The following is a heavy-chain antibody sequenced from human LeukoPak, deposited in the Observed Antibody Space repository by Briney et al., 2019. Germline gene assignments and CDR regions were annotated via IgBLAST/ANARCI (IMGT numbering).Heavy chain of an antibody. CDR3: ATSPMAVAGSSPFDY. CDR1: GGSISSSSYY. V-gene: IGHV4-39*07. CDR2: INYSGST. Sequence: PSETLSLTCTVSGGSISSSSYYWGWIRQPPGKGLEWIGSINYSGSTYYNPSLKSRVTISVDTSKNQFSLKLSSVTAADTAVYYCATSPMAVAGSSPFDYWGQGTLVTVSS. J-gene: IGHJ4*02. D-gene: IGHD6-19*01.